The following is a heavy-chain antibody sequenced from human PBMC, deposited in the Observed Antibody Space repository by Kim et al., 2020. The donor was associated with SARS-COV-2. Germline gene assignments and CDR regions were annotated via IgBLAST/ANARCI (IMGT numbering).Heavy chain of an antibody. D-gene: IGHD1-26*01. Sequence: EGSLRLSCAASGFTFSDHYMDWVRQAPGKGLEWVGRTRKKANSYTTEYAASVRGRFTISRDDSENTLFLQMNTLKTEDTAVYYCARVGLYSGNYFLDYWG. CDR2: TRKKANSYTT. J-gene: IGHJ4*01. V-gene: IGHV3-72*01. CDR1: GFTFSDHY. CDR3: ARVGLYSGNYFLDY.